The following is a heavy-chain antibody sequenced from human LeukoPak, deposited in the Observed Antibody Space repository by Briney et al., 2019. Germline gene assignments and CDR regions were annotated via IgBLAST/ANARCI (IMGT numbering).Heavy chain of an antibody. V-gene: IGHV3-23*01. CDR1: GFSFSNYA. Sequence: PGGSLRLSCAASGFSFSNYAMSWVRQAPGKGLEWVSDIIGRGGSTWYAASVKVRFTISRDNSKTMIYLQMSSLRAEDTALYYCAKPPRHDLAGFYFDYWGQGTLVTVSS. CDR2: IIGRGGST. CDR3: AKPPRHDLAGFYFDY. J-gene: IGHJ4*02. D-gene: IGHD3-3*01.